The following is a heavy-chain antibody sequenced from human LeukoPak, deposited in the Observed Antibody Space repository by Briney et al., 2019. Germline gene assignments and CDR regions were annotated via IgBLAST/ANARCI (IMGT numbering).Heavy chain of an antibody. J-gene: IGHJ4*02. V-gene: IGHV1-69*13. D-gene: IGHD5-18*01. CDR3: ASESFRGYSYGPLPFDY. CDR2: IIPIFGTA. Sequence: ASVKVSCKASGGTFSSYAISWVRQAPGQGLEWMGGIIPIFGTANYAQKFQGRVTITADESTSTAYMELSSLRSEDTAVYYCASESFRGYSYGPLPFDYWGQGTLVTVSS. CDR1: GGTFSSYA.